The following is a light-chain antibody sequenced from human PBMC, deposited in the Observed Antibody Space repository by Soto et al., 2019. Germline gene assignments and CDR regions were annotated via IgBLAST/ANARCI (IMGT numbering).Light chain of an antibody. CDR1: QSVSSTY. Sequence: EIVLTQSPGTLSLSAGERAALSCRASQSVSSTYVAWYQQKPGQAPRILIYGEASRATGIPGRFSGSGSGTDLTLTISSLEPEDFAVYYCQQYGTSPFTXGQGTRLEIK. CDR2: GEA. J-gene: IGKJ5*01. CDR3: QQYGTSPFT. V-gene: IGKV3-20*01.